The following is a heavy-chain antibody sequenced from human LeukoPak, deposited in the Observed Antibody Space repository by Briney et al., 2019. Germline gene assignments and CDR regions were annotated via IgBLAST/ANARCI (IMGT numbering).Heavy chain of an antibody. J-gene: IGHJ4*02. Sequence: SETLSLTCTVSGDSISSSSYYWVWLRQPPGKGLEWIATIHYTGSTYYNPSLKSRVTISVDTSKNQFSLKVNSVTAADTAVYYCARGTHSSSPIPLDYWGQGTLVTVSS. V-gene: IGHV4-39*07. CDR3: ARGTHSSSPIPLDY. CDR2: IHYTGST. CDR1: GDSISSSSYY. D-gene: IGHD6-6*01.